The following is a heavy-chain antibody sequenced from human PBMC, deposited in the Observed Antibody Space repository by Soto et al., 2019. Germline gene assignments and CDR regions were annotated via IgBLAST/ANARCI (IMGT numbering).Heavy chain of an antibody. CDR2: VSPIFGTA. J-gene: IGHJ4*02. CDR3: ARDGTGSGLPNYYFDY. CDR1: GGTFSSYA. V-gene: IGHV1-69*01. D-gene: IGHD3-3*01. Sequence: QVQLVQSGAEVKKPGSSVKVSCKASGGTFSSYAISWVRQAPGQGLEWMGGVSPIFGTANYSQKFQGRVTITADESTSTAYMELSSLRSEDTAVYYCARDGTGSGLPNYYFDYWGQGTLVTVSS.